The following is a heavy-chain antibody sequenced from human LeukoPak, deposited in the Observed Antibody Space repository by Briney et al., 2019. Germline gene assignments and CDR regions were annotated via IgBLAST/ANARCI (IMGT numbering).Heavy chain of an antibody. CDR2: ISGSGDNT. CDR1: GFTFSSYA. CDR3: AKDGYSSIPGFHFEY. Sequence: GGSLRLSCSASGFTFSSYAMSWVRQPPGKGLEWVSGISGSGDNTYYADSVKGRFTISRDNSKKTLYLHLNSLRVEDAAVYYCAKDGYSSIPGFHFEYWGQGTPVTVSS. V-gene: IGHV3-23*01. J-gene: IGHJ4*02. D-gene: IGHD6-13*01.